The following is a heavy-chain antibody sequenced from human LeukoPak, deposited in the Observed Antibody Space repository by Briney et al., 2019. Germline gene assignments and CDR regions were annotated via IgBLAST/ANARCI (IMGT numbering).Heavy chain of an antibody. V-gene: IGHV1-8*03. CDR2: MNPNSGNT. J-gene: IGHJ4*02. CDR3: ARGFSSGGWQWLDD. D-gene: IGHD6-19*01. CDR1: GGTFSSYA. Sequence: ASVKVSCKASGGTFSSYAISWVRQATGQGLEWMGWMNPNSGNTGYAQKFQGRVTITRNTSISTAYMELSSLRSEDTAVYYCARGFSSGGWQWLDDWGQGTLVTVSS.